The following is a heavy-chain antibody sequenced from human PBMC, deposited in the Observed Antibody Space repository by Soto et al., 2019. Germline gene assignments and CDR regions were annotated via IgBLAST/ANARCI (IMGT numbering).Heavy chain of an antibody. CDR2: IYYSGTT. Sequence: SSETLSLTCAVSGYSISSSNWWGWIRQPPGKGLEWIGYIYYSGTTYYNPSLKSRVTMSVDTSKNQFSLKLTSVTAVDTAVYYCARYNAASGTYYFDFWGQGALVT. CDR1: GYSISSSNW. J-gene: IGHJ4*02. CDR3: ARYNAASGTYYFDF. V-gene: IGHV4-28*01. D-gene: IGHD6-13*01.